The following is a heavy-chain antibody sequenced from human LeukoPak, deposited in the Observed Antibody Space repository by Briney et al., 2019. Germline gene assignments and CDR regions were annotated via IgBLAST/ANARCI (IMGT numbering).Heavy chain of an antibody. D-gene: IGHD1-26*01. CDR3: ARLVGAATDPFDY. J-gene: IGHJ4*02. CDR2: IYYSGTT. CDR1: GDSISSSSFY. Sequence: SETLSLTCTVSGDSISSSSFYWGWIRQPPGKELEWIGTIYYSGTTYYNPPLKSRVTISVDRSKNQFSLKLSSVTAADTAVYYCARLVGAATDPFDYWGQGTLVTVSS. V-gene: IGHV4-39*01.